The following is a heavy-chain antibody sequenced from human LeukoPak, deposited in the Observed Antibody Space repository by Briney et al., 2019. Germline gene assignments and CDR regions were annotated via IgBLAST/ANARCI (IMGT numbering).Heavy chain of an antibody. V-gene: IGHV3-21*01. D-gene: IGHD6-13*01. CDR2: ISSSSSYI. CDR3: ARDPTGSWGLYNYYYYMDV. Sequence: GGSLRLSCAASGFTFSSYGMSWVRQAPGKGLEWVSSISSSSSYIYYADSVKGRFTISRDNAKNSLYLQMNSLRAEDTAVYYCARDPTGSWGLYNYYYYMDVWGKGTTVTVSS. J-gene: IGHJ6*03. CDR1: GFTFSSYG.